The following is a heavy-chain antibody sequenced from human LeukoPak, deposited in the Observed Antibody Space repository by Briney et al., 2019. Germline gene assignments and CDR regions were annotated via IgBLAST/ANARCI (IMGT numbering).Heavy chain of an antibody. CDR3: ARGIVVVPAAILGRDAPPGWFDP. J-gene: IGHJ5*02. CDR1: GYSISSGYY. V-gene: IGHV4-38-2*02. D-gene: IGHD2-2*02. Sequence: SETLSLTCTVSGYSISSGYYWGWIRQPPWKGLEWIGSIYHSGSTYYNPSLKSRVTISVDTSKNQFSLKLSSATAADTAVYYCARGIVVVPAAILGRDAPPGWFDPWGQGTLVTVSS. CDR2: IYHSGST.